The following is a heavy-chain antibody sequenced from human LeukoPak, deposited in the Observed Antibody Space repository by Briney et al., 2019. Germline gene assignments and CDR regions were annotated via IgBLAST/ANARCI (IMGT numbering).Heavy chain of an antibody. CDR1: GFTFSSYG. J-gene: IGHJ4*02. Sequence: PGGSLRLSCAASGFTFSSYGMHWVRQAPGKGLEWVSAISGSGGSTYYADSVKGRFTISRDNSKNTLYLQMNSLRAEDTAVYYCAKMGRSYGGNSGVDYWGQGTLVTVSS. CDR2: ISGSGGST. D-gene: IGHD4-23*01. V-gene: IGHV3-23*01. CDR3: AKMGRSYGGNSGVDY.